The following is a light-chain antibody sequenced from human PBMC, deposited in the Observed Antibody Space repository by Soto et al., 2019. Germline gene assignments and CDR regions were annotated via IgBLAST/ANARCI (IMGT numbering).Light chain of an antibody. CDR3: QQYHNWPWT. Sequence: DVKMNHSPSTLSGPVGERVIITCLDSQTNSSWLAWYQQKPGQAPKLLIYKASTLKSGVPARFSGSGSGTEFTLTISSLQSEDFAVYYCQQYHNWPWTFGQGTKVDIK. CDR2: KAS. CDR1: QTNSSW. V-gene: IGKV1-5*03. J-gene: IGKJ1*01.